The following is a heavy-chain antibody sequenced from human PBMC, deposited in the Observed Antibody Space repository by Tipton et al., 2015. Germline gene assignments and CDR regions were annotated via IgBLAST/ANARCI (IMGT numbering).Heavy chain of an antibody. V-gene: IGHV4-31*03. CDR3: ARMVSVFGVVDDCFDP. Sequence: TLSLTCTVSSGSIRSGDDYWSWLRLHPGKGLEWIGRIYKSGITDYTPSPKGRVSISLDTSKNQFSLKLISVTAADTAVYYCARMVSVFGVVDDCFDPWGQGILVTVSS. CDR1: SGSIRSGDDY. D-gene: IGHD3-3*01. CDR2: IYKSGIT. J-gene: IGHJ5*02.